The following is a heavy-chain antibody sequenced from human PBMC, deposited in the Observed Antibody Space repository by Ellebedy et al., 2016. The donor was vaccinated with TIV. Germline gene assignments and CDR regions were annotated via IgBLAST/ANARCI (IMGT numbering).Heavy chain of an antibody. J-gene: IGHJ4*02. CDR2: ISYDGSNK. V-gene: IGHV3-30*03. CDR1: GFAFSTYS. Sequence: GESLKISCAASGFAFSTYSMNWVRQAPGKGLEWVALISYDGSNKYFADSVQGRFTISRDNSQNTLYLLMNSLRGDDTAIYYCARALNHVDTVSTAPLDCWGQGTLVTVSS. D-gene: IGHD5/OR15-5a*01. CDR3: ARALNHVDTVSTAPLDC.